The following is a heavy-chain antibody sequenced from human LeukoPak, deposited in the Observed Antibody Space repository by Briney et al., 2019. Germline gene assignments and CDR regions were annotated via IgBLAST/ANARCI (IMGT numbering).Heavy chain of an antibody. CDR2: IYHSGST. CDR3: ARGRIARLPYFDY. CDR1: GGSISTYY. V-gene: IGHV4-59*01. Sequence: SETLSLTCTVSGGSISTYYWSWIRLPPGKGLEWIGYIYHSGSTKYNPSLKSRVTISVDTSKNQFSLKLSSVTAADTAVYYCARGRIARLPYFDYWGQGTLVTVSS. D-gene: IGHD5-18*01. J-gene: IGHJ4*02.